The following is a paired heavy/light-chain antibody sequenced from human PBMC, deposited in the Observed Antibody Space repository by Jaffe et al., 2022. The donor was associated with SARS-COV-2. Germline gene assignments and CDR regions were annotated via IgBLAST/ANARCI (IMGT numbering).Heavy chain of an antibody. V-gene: IGHV1-2*02. D-gene: IGHD4-17*01. CDR2: INPNSGGT. Sequence: QVQLVQSGAEVKKPGASVKVSCKASGYTFTGYYMHWVRQAPGQGLEWMGWINPNSGGTNYAQKFQGRVTMTRDTSISTAYMELSRLRSDDTAVYYCARETPTPDYGDYFPTTTTTWGAGGMDVWGQGTTVTVSS. J-gene: IGHJ6*02. CDR3: ARETPTPDYGDYFPTTTTTWGAGGMDV. CDR1: GYTFTGYY.
Light chain of an antibody. V-gene: IGLV2-14*01. J-gene: IGLJ2*01. Sequence: QSALTQPASVSGSPGQSITISCTGTSSDVGGYNYVSWYQQHPGKAPKLMIYEVSNRPSGVSNRFSGSKSGNTASLTISGLQAEDEADYYCSSYTSSSSVVFGGGTKLTVL. CDR3: SSYTSSSSVV. CDR2: EVS. CDR1: SSDVGGYNY.